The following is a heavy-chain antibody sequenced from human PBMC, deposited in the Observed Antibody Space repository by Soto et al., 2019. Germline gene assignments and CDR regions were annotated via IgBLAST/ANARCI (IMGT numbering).Heavy chain of an antibody. D-gene: IGHD3-3*01. V-gene: IGHV6-1*01. Sequence: PSQTLSLTCAISGDSVSSNSAAWNWIRQSPSRGLEWLGRTYYRSKWYNDYAVSVKSRITINPDTSKNQFSLQLNSVTPEDTVVYYFRRFYFGASHTGSTTYWGMDYWGKGTKVTVSS. J-gene: IGHJ6*03. CDR1: GDSVSSNSAA. CDR3: RRFYFGASHTGSTTYWGMDY. CDR2: TYYRSKWYN.